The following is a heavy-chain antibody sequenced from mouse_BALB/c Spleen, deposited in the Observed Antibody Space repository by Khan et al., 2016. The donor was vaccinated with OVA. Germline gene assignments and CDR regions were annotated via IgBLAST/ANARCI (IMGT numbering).Heavy chain of an antibody. D-gene: IGHD4-1*01. Sequence: EVKLVESGGDLVKPGGSLRLSCAASGFTFSTYGMSWVRQFPDKRLEWVATINSDGYYTSYPDTVKGRFTIYSNNAENPLYLQMSSLKSEDTAIYYCARHLTGSFAYWGQGTLVTVST. V-gene: IGHV5-6*02. CDR3: ARHLTGSFAY. CDR2: INSDGYYT. J-gene: IGHJ3*01. CDR1: GFTFSTYG.